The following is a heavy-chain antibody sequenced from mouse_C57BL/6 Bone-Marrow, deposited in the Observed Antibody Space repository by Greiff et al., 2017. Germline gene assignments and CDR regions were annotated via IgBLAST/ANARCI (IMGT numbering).Heavy chain of an antibody. CDR1: GYTFTSYW. Sequence: VQLQQPGAELVKPGASVKLSCKASGYTFTSYWMHWVKQRPGQGLEWIGMINPNSGSTNYNEKFKSKATLTVDKSSSTAYIQLSSLTSEDSAVYYCARERGLRWLLRCFDYWGQGTTLTVSS. CDR2: INPNSGST. CDR3: ARERGLRWLLRCFDY. D-gene: IGHD2-3*01. J-gene: IGHJ2*01. V-gene: IGHV1-64*01.